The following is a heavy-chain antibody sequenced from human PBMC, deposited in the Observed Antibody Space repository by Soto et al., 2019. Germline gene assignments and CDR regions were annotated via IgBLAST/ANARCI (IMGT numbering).Heavy chain of an antibody. CDR3: AKDLGIQLWTYFVC. J-gene: IGHJ4*02. V-gene: IGHV3-23*01. D-gene: IGHD5-18*01. Sequence: EVQLLESGGGLVQPGGSLRLSCAASGFTFSSYAMSWVRQAPGKGLEWVSTITGSGGSSFYADSVKGRSTISRDNSKNTQYLQVDSLRADDTAMYYCAKDLGIQLWTYFVCWGQGTLVSVSS. CDR1: GFTFSSYA. CDR2: ITGSGGSS.